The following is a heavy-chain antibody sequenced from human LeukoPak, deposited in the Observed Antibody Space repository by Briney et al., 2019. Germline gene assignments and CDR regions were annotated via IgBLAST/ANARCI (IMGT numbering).Heavy chain of an antibody. V-gene: IGHV3-7*01. Sequence: GGSLRLSCAASGFTFSSYWMSWVRQAPGKGLEWVANIKQDGSGKYYVDSVKGRFTISRDNAKNSLYLQMNSLRAEDTAVYYCARVVGATTYYFDYWGQGTLVTVSS. CDR2: IKQDGSGK. J-gene: IGHJ4*02. D-gene: IGHD1-26*01. CDR1: GFTFSSYW. CDR3: ARVVGATTYYFDY.